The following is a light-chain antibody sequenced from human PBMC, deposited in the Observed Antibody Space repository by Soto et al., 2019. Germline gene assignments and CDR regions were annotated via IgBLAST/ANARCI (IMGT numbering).Light chain of an antibody. CDR2: GTS. CDR3: QQYGSSPAST. V-gene: IGKV3-20*01. Sequence: EIVLTQSPGTLSLSPGERATLSCRASQSVSSNYLAWYQQKPGQAPRLLIYGTSFRATGIPDRFGGSGSGTDFTLTISRLEPEDFAVYYCQQYGSSPASTFGGGTKVEIK. J-gene: IGKJ4*01. CDR1: QSVSSNY.